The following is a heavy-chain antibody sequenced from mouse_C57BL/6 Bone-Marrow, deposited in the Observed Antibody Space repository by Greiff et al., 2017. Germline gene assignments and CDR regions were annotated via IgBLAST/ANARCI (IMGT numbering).Heavy chain of an antibody. V-gene: IGHV1-64*01. D-gene: IGHD2-12*01. Sequence: QVQLQQPGAELVKPGASVKLSCKASGYTFTSYWMHWVKLRPGQGLEWIGMIHPNSGSTNYNEKFKSKATLTVDKSSSTAYMQLSSLTSEDSAVYYVARGGYSNDVWFAYWGQGTLVTVSA. J-gene: IGHJ3*01. CDR1: GYTFTSYW. CDR3: ARGGYSNDVWFAY. CDR2: IHPNSGST.